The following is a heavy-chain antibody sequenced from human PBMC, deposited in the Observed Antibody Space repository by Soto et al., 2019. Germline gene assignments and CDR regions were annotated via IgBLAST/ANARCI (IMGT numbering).Heavy chain of an antibody. CDR2: ISSSSSYT. D-gene: IGHD3-3*01. Sequence: QVQLVESGGGLVKPGGSLRLSCAASGFTFSDYYMSWIRQAPGKGLEWVSYISSSSSYTNYADSVKGRFTISRDNAKNSLYLQMNSLRAEDTAVYYCARVGAGEFWSGYPPAWFDPWGQGTLVTVSS. CDR1: GFTFSDYY. V-gene: IGHV3-11*06. J-gene: IGHJ5*02. CDR3: ARVGAGEFWSGYPPAWFDP.